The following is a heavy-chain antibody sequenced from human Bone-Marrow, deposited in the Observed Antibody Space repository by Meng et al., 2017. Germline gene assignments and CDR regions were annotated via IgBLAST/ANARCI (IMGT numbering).Heavy chain of an antibody. CDR1: GFTFSSYE. V-gene: IGHV3-48*03. D-gene: IGHD3-22*01. J-gene: IGHJ3*02. CDR2: ISSSGSTI. CDR3: ARGKHRYYYDSSGYPLVSASDAFDI. Sequence: GESLKISCAASGFTFSSYEMSWVRQAPGKGLEWVSYISSSGSTIYYADSVKGRFTISRDNAKNTLYLQMNSLRAEDTAVYYCARGKHRYYYDSSGYPLVSASDAFDIWGQGTMVTVSS.